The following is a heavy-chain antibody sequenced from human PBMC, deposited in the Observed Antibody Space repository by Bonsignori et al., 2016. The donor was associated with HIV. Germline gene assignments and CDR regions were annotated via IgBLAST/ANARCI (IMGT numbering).Heavy chain of an antibody. Sequence: PGKGLEWIGEINHSGSTNYNPSLKSRVTISVDTSKNQFSLKLSSVTAADTAVYYCARGLHRITMIVVVTPHYFDYWGQGTLVTVSS. D-gene: IGHD3-22*01. CDR3: ARGLHRITMIVVVTPHYFDY. CDR2: INHSGST. V-gene: IGHV4-34*01. J-gene: IGHJ4*02.